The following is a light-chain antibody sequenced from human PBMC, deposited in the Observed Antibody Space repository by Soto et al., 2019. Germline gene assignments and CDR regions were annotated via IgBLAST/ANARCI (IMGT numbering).Light chain of an antibody. CDR2: GAS. V-gene: IGKV3-15*01. Sequence: IVMTQSPATLSVSPGGRATLSCGASQSVSSNLAWYQQKPGQAPRLLIYGASTRATGIPARFSGSGSGTEFTLTISSLQSEDFAVYYCQQYNNWPRTFGQGAKVDIK. CDR3: QQYNNWPRT. J-gene: IGKJ1*01. CDR1: QSVSSN.